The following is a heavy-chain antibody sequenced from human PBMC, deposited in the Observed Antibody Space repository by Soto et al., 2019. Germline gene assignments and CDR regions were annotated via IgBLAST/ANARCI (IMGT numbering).Heavy chain of an antibody. J-gene: IGHJ3*02. CDR3: AREARKAFDI. Sequence: QVQLVESGGGVVQPGRSLRLSCAASGFTFSSYAMHWVRQAPGKGLEWVAVISYDGSNKYYAGSVKGRFTISRDNSKNPLYLQMNSLRAEDTAVYYCAREARKAFDIWGQGTMVTVSS. CDR1: GFTFSSYA. CDR2: ISYDGSNK. V-gene: IGHV3-30-3*01.